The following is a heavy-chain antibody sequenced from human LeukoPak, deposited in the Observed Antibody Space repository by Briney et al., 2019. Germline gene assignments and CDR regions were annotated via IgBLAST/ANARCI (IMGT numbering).Heavy chain of an antibody. D-gene: IGHD3-22*01. CDR3: ARGSRLAYYYDSSGHNLDY. J-gene: IGHJ4*02. CDR1: GGSFSGYY. Sequence: PSETLSLTCAVYGGSFSGYYWSWIRQPPGKGLEWIGEINHSGSTNYNPSLKSRATISVDTSKNQFSLKLSSVTAADTAVYYCARGSRLAYYYDSSGHNLDYWGQGTLVTVSS. CDR2: INHSGST. V-gene: IGHV4-34*01.